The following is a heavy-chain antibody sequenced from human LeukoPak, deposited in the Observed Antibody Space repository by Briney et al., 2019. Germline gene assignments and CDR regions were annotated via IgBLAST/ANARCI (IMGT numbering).Heavy chain of an antibody. D-gene: IGHD3-22*01. J-gene: IGHJ4*02. V-gene: IGHV3-9*01. CDR2: ISWNSGSI. CDR3: AKDSSGYYFDY. Sequence: PGRSLRLSCAASGFTFDDYAMHWVRQAPGKGLEWVSGISWNSGSIGYADSVKGRFTISRDNAKNSLYLQMNGLRAEDTALYYCAKDSSGYYFDYWGQGTLVTVSS. CDR1: GFTFDDYA.